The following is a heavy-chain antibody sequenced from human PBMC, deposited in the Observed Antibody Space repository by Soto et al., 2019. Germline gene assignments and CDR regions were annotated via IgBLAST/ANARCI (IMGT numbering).Heavy chain of an antibody. J-gene: IGHJ3*02. CDR2: IKQDGIEK. D-gene: IGHD6-19*01. Sequence: PGGSLRLSCAASGFTFSSYWMGWVRQAPGKGLEWVANIKQDGIEKYYVDSAKGRFAVSRDNAKTSLYLQMNSLRAEDTAVYYCAAVHPYSSGPDDAFDIWGQGTMVTVSS. V-gene: IGHV3-7*05. CDR3: AAVHPYSSGPDDAFDI. CDR1: GFTFSSYW.